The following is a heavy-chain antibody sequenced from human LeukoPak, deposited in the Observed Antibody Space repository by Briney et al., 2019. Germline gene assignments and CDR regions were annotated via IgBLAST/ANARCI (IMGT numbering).Heavy chain of an antibody. D-gene: IGHD2-2*01. J-gene: IGHJ6*02. CDR2: VSGDGDST. CDR3: ARTYVVPAAIANYYYGMDV. Sequence: GGSLRLSCVASGFTFINYGMTWVRQAPGKGLEWVSTVSGDGDSTYYAASVKGRFTISRDNSKNTLYLQMNSLRAEDTAVYYCARTYVVPAAIANYYYGMDVWGQGTTVTVSS. CDR1: GFTFINYG. V-gene: IGHV3-23*01.